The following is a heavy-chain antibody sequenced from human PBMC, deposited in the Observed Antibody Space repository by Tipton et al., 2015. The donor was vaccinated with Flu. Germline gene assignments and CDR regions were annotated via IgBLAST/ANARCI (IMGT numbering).Heavy chain of an antibody. Sequence: TLSLTCTVSGGSISSSSYYWGWIRQPPGKGLEWIGSIYYSGSTYYNPSLKSRVTISVDTSKNQFSLKLSSVSAADTAVYYCARSNTVVTQRGYFQHWGQGALVTV. J-gene: IGHJ1*01. CDR3: ARSNTVVTQRGYFQH. CDR2: IYYSGST. V-gene: IGHV4-39*01. D-gene: IGHD2-21*02. CDR1: GGSISSSSYY.